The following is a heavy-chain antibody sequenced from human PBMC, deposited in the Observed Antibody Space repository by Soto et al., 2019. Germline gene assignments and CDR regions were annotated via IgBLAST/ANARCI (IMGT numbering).Heavy chain of an antibody. CDR3: ASSEVSAFFYSYAMDV. CDR2: VIPIFGTA. J-gene: IGHJ6*01. V-gene: IGHV1-69*12. Sequence: QVQLVQSGAEVKKPGSSVKVSCKASGGTFSSYAISWVRQAPGQGLEWMGVVIPIFGTANYAQNFQGRVTSTAVEATSTAYIELSGLRSEDKGVYCGASSEVSAFFYSYAMDVWGQGTTVTV. CDR1: GGTFSSYA.